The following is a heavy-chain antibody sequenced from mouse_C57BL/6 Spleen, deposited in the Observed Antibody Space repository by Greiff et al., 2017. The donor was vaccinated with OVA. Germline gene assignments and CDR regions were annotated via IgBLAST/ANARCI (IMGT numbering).Heavy chain of an antibody. J-gene: IGHJ4*01. V-gene: IGHV2-2*02. CDR2: IWSGGST. CDR1: GFSLTSYG. CDR3: ARMITHYYAMDY. D-gene: IGHD2-4*01. Sequence: VKLVESGPGLVQPSQSLSIPCTVSGFSLTSYGVHWVRQSPGKGLEWLGVIWSGGSTDYNAAFISRLSISKDNSKSQVFFKMNSLQANDTAIYYCARMITHYYAMDYWGQGTSVTVSS.